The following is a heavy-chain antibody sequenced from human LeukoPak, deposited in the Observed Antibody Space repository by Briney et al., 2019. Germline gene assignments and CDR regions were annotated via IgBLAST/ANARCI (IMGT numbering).Heavy chain of an antibody. D-gene: IGHD3-22*01. CDR1: GGSVSGYY. Sequence: SETLSLTCAVYGGSVSGYYWSWIRQPPGKGLEWIGEINHSGSTNYNPSLKSRVTISVDTSKNQFSLKLSSVTAADTAVYYCARGGDYYDIWGQGTLVTVSS. J-gene: IGHJ1*01. V-gene: IGHV4-34*01. CDR3: ARGGDYYDI. CDR2: INHSGST.